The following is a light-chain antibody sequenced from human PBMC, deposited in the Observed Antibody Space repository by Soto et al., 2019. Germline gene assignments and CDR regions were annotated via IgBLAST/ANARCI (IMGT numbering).Light chain of an antibody. Sequence: DIVLTQSPDSLAVSLGERATINCKSSQSVLYSANHENYLAWYQQKPGQPPKLLISWASIRGSGVPARFSGSGSVTDFTLTISSLQPEDVAVYYCQQYYTTPPLTFGGGTKVEIK. CDR3: QQYYTTPPLT. J-gene: IGKJ4*01. V-gene: IGKV4-1*01. CDR1: QSVLYSANHENY. CDR2: WAS.